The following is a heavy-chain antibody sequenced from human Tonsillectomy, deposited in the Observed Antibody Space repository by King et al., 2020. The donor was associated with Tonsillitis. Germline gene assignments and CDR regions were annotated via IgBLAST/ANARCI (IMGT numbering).Heavy chain of an antibody. V-gene: IGHV3-23*04. Sequence: VQLVESGGGLVQPGGSLRLSCAASGFTFSSYAMSWVRQAPGKGLEWVSGISGSGGSTYYADSVKGRFTISRDNSKNTLYLQMNSLRAEETAVYYCANSWSSTSCYQGPNYYYYGMDVWGQGTTVTVSS. J-gene: IGHJ6*02. CDR1: GFTFSSYA. CDR2: ISGSGGST. CDR3: ANSWSSTSCYQGPNYYYYGMDV. D-gene: IGHD2-2*01.